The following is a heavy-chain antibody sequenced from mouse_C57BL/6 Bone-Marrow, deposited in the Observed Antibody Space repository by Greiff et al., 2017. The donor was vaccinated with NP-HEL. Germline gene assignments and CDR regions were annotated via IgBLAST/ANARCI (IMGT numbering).Heavy chain of an antibody. V-gene: IGHV1-55*01. J-gene: IGHJ3*01. CDR3: ARGYCGSAWFAD. D-gene: IGHD1-2*01. CDR1: GYTFTSYW. Sequence: QVQLQQPGAELVKPGASVKMSCKASGYTFTSYWITWVKQRPGQGLEWIGDIYPGSGSTNYNEKFKSKATLTVDTSSSAAYMQLSSLTSVDSAVNARARGYCGSAWFADWGQGTLVTVSA. CDR2: IYPGSGST.